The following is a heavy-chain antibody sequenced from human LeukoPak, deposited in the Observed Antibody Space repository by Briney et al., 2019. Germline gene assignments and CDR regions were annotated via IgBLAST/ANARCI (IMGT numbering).Heavy chain of an antibody. CDR1: GFTFSSYA. D-gene: IGHD2-2*01. Sequence: PGGSLRLSCTASGFTFSSYAMSWVRQAPGKGLEWVSAISGSGGSTYYADSVKGRFTISRDNSKNTLYLQMNSLRAEDTAVYYCAKHIVVVPAAISHAFDMWGQGTMVTVSS. CDR2: ISGSGGST. J-gene: IGHJ3*02. V-gene: IGHV3-23*01. CDR3: AKHIVVVPAAISHAFDM.